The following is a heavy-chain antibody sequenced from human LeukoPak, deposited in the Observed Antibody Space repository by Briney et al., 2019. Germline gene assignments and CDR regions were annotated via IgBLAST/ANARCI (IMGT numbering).Heavy chain of an antibody. CDR2: ISGNGGST. J-gene: IGHJ4*02. CDR1: GFTFSSYA. D-gene: IGHD3-10*01. CDR3: AKDREFGSGSYVDY. V-gene: IGHV3-23*01. Sequence: GGSLRLSCAASGFTFSSYAMSWVRQAPGKGLEWVSGISGNGGSTYYADSVKGRFTISRDNSKNTLYLQMNSLRAEDKAVYYCAKDREFGSGSYVDYWGQGTLVTGSS.